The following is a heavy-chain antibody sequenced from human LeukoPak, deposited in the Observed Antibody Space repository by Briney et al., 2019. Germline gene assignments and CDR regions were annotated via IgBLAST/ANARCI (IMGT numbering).Heavy chain of an antibody. Sequence: SEPLSLTCAVYGGSFSGYYWSWIRQPPGKGLEWIGEINHSGSTNHNPSLKGPVTISVDTSKNQFSLKLSSVTAADTAVYYCARVGVAAAGICRKCVPPLSWFDPWGQGTLVTVSS. J-gene: IGHJ5*02. V-gene: IGHV4-34*01. D-gene: IGHD6-13*01. CDR1: GGSFSGYY. CDR2: INHSGST. CDR3: ARVGVAAAGICRKCVPPLSWFDP.